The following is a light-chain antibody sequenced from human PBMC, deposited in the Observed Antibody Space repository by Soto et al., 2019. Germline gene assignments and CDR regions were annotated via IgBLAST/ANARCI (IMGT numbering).Light chain of an antibody. Sequence: EIVLTQSPATLSLSPGERATLSCRASQSVSGSLAWYQQKPGQAPRLLIYDASNRATGIPARFSGSGYGTDFTLTISPLEPEDFAVYYGQQRISWPGTFGQGTKVEIK. CDR3: QQRISWPGT. V-gene: IGKV3-11*01. CDR1: QSVSGS. J-gene: IGKJ2*01. CDR2: DAS.